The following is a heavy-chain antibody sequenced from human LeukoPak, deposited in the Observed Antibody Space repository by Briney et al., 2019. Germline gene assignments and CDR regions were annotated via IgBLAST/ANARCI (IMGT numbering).Heavy chain of an antibody. CDR2: IYYSGST. CDR1: GGSISSSNYY. CDR3: ARVGSGWIFKFDY. V-gene: IGHV4-39*07. D-gene: IGHD6-19*01. Sequence: SETLSLTCTVSGGSISSSNYYWGWIRQPPGKGLEWIGSIYYSGSTYYNPSLKSRVTISVDTSKNQFSLKLSSVTAADTAVYYCARVGSGWIFKFDYWGREPWSPSPQ. J-gene: IGHJ4*02.